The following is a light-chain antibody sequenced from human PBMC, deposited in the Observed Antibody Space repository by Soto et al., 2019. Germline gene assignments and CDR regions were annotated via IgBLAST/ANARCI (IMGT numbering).Light chain of an antibody. CDR1: SSDVGAYNY. Sequence: QSAMTQPASVSGSPGQSVAISCTGTSSDVGAYNYISWYQQHPGKAPKLLLSEVSNRPSGASDSFSGSKSGNTASLTISGLQAEDEADYYCSSLTTSFTYVFGTGTKATV. CDR2: EVS. CDR3: SSLTTSFTYV. V-gene: IGLV2-14*01. J-gene: IGLJ1*01.